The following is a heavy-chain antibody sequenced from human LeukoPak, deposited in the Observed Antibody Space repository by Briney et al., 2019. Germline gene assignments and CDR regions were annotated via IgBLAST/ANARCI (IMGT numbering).Heavy chain of an antibody. V-gene: IGHV4-4*07. CDR3: ARVLSSGYLERDAFDI. D-gene: IGHD3-22*01. CDR2: IYTSGST. Sequence: SETLSLTRTVSGGSISSYYWSWIRQPAGKGLEWIGRIYTSGSTNYNPSLKSRVTMSVDTSKNQFSLKLSSVTSADTAVYYCARVLSSGYLERDAFDIWGQGTMVTVSS. CDR1: GGSISSYY. J-gene: IGHJ3*02.